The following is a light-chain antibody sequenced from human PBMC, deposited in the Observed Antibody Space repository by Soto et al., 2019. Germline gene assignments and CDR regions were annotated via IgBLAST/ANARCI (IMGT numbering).Light chain of an antibody. CDR1: QSIACY. CDR3: PQCYPPLGT. CDR2: AES. J-gene: IGKJ1*01. Sequence: DIQMTQETASLSAAVGDRVTITCRAGQSIACYLNWYELIPRKAPKLLIYAESTLQGGVPLRFSGSGSGTEFPITITCLQAEDFETYYSPQCYPPLGTSGQGTQVEIK. V-gene: IGKV1-39*01.